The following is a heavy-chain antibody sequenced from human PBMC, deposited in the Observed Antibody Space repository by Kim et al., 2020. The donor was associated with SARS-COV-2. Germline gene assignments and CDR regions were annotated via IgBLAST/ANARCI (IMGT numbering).Heavy chain of an antibody. J-gene: IGHJ6*02. Sequence: GGSLRLSCAASGFTFSSYGMHWVRQAPGKGLEWVAVISYDGSNKYYADSVKGRFTISRDNSKNTLYLQMNSLRAEDTAVYYCAKDLKGLGDIVVVTARRYYYCGMDVWGQGTTVTVSS. D-gene: IGHD2-21*02. V-gene: IGHV3-30*18. CDR2: ISYDGSNK. CDR1: GFTFSSYG. CDR3: AKDLKGLGDIVVVTARRYYYCGMDV.